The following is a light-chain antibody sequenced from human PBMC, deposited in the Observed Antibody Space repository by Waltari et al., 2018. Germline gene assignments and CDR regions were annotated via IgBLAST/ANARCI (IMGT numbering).Light chain of an antibody. J-gene: IGLJ3*02. Sequence: QTVLTPPPSVSGTPGQRVTISCSGSSFNIGGNYVYWFQQLPVTAPKLLIYRNDERPSGVPDRISGSKSGTSASLAISGLRSEDEAHYYCAAWDDSLSASLFGGGTKLTVL. CDR3: AAWDDSLSASL. V-gene: IGLV1-47*01. CDR1: SFNIGGNY. CDR2: RND.